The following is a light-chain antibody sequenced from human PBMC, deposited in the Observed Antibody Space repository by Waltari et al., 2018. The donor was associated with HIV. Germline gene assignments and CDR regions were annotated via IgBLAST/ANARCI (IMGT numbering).Light chain of an antibody. V-gene: IGLV2-23*01. J-gene: IGLJ2*01. CDR1: SRDIGKYNL. CDR2: EGI. CDR3: SSYGGSSNWL. Sequence: QSALTQPASVSGSPGQSSTISGTGTSRDIGKYNLHSWYQQHPGKAPKLISYEGIKRPSGVSNRTSGSKSANPASLTISGLQAEDEADYFCSSYGGSSNWLFGGGTKLTVL.